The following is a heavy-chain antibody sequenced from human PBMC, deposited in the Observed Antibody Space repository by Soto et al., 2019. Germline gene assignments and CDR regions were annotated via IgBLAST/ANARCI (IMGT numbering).Heavy chain of an antibody. CDR1: GGSFIGYY. Sequence: LSETLSLTCAVYGGSFIGYYWTWIRQPPGTGLEWIGEINHSGSTNYNPSLKSRVTISVDTSKNQFSLKLTSVTAADTAVYYCARYKITGLFDYWGQGTLVTVSS. CDR2: INHSGST. CDR3: ARYKITGLFDY. J-gene: IGHJ4*02. V-gene: IGHV4-34*01. D-gene: IGHD2-8*02.